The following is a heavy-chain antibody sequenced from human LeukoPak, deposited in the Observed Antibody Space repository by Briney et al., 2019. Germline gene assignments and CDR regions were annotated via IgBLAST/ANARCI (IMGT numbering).Heavy chain of an antibody. CDR2: ISSSGSTI. D-gene: IGHD6-19*01. CDR1: GFTFSSYE. CDR3: ARELKRGIAVAGTHDY. Sequence: PGGSLRLSCAASGFTFSSYEMNWVRQAPGKGLEWVSYISSSGSTIYYADSVKGRFTISRDNAKNSLYLQMNSLRAEDTALYYCARELKRGIAVAGTHDYWGQGTLVTVSS. V-gene: IGHV3-48*03. J-gene: IGHJ4*02.